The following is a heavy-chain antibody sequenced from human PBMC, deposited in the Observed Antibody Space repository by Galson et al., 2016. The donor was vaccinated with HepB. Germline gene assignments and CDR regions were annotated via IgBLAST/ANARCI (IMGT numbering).Heavy chain of an antibody. CDR1: GFTFSQFA. V-gene: IGHV3-30*04. Sequence: SLRLSCAASGFTFSQFAVHWVRQAPGKGLEWVAVISYDGTKQYYTDSVKGRFTVSRDDSKNTLYLQMNTLRPEDTAVYYCAGDQKYSGSDFYYAMDVWGKGATVTVSS. J-gene: IGHJ6*04. CDR2: ISYDGTKQ. CDR3: AGDQKYSGSDFYYAMDV. D-gene: IGHD5-12*01.